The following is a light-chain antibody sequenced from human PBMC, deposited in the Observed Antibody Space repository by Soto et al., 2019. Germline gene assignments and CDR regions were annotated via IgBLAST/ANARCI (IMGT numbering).Light chain of an antibody. CDR3: AAWDDSLSGPKV. J-gene: IGLJ2*01. CDR1: SSDVGGDNY. Sequence: QSALTQPASVSGSPGQSITISCTGTSSDVGGDNYVSWYQQHPGRAPKLMIYEVSNRPSGVSNRFSGSKSGTSASLAISGLRSEDEADYYCAAWDDSLSGPKVFGGGTKLTVL. V-gene: IGLV2-14*01. CDR2: EVS.